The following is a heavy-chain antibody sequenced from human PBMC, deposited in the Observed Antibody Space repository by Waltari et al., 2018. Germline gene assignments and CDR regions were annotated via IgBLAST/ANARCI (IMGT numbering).Heavy chain of an antibody. D-gene: IGHD7-27*01. CDR1: GGSISTHY. Sequence: QMQLQESGPGLVKPSETLSLTCSVSGGSISTHYWSWIRQPPGQGLEWIGHINYSGSTNDNPSLESRLTMSIDTSKNQFSLKLISVTAADTAVYYCARDGRNWASLDQWGQGTLVTVAS. V-gene: IGHV4-59*11. CDR3: ARDGRNWASLDQ. J-gene: IGHJ4*02. CDR2: INYSGST.